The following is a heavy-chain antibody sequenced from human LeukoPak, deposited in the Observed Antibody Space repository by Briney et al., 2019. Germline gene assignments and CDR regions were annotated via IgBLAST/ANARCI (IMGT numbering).Heavy chain of an antibody. V-gene: IGHV3-23*01. CDR2: ISGSGGST. CDR1: RFTFSSYA. Sequence: GGSLRLSCAASRFTFSSYAMSWVRQAPGKGLEWVSVISGSGGSTYYADSVKGRFTISRDNAKNSLYLQMNSLRAEDTAVYYCAREGTAMVSFDYWGQGTLVTVSS. D-gene: IGHD5-18*01. CDR3: AREGTAMVSFDY. J-gene: IGHJ4*02.